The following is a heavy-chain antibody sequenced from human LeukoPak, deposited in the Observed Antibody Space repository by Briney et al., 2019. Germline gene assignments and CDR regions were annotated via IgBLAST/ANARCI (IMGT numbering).Heavy chain of an antibody. CDR3: ARGGGLDV. J-gene: IGHJ6*02. CDR2: IKQDGHEI. CDR1: GFTFSQYW. Sequence: GGSLRLSCAASGFTFSQYWMSWVRQAPGKGLEWVANIKQDGHEIYYVDSVKGRFTISRDNAKNSLYLQMSNLRAEDTAVYFCARGGGLDVWGQGATVTVSS. V-gene: IGHV3-7*03. D-gene: IGHD3-16*01.